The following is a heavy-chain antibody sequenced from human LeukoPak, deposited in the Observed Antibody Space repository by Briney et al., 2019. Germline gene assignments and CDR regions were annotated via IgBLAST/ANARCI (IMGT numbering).Heavy chain of an antibody. CDR2: ISSSGSTI. Sequence: PGGSLRLSCAASGFTFSDYYMSWIRQAPGKGLEWVSYISSSGSTIYYADSVKGRFTISRDNAKNSLYLQMNSLRAEDTAVYYCARCLHWQRLVWGYKEYNWFDPWGQGTLVTVSS. V-gene: IGHV3-11*01. J-gene: IGHJ5*02. CDR1: GFTFSDYY. CDR3: ARCLHWQRLVWGYKEYNWFDP. D-gene: IGHD6-13*01.